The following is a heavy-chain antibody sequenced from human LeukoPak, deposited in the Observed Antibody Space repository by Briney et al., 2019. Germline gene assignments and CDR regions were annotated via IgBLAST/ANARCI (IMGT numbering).Heavy chain of an antibody. CDR2: IYYHGIT. V-gene: IGHV4-59*12. D-gene: IGHD2/OR15-2a*01. CDR3: ATRIGGGPSYYFDY. J-gene: IGHJ4*02. Sequence: SESLSLTCTASGGSITSYCSSWLRQPPGKGLEWIGFIYYHGITDYHPSLNSRVTMSLDTSKNQFSLKLTSVTAADTAVYFCATRIGGGPSYYFDYWGQGSLVTVSS. CDR1: GGSITSYC.